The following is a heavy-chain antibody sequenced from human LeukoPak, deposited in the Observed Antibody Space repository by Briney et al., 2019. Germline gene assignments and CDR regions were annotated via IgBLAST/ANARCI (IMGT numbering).Heavy chain of an antibody. CDR3: ARGNIATRRREKWFDP. D-gene: IGHD6-6*01. CDR2: INSDSGGT. CDR1: GYTFTGDF. Sequence: ASVKVSRKASGYTFTGDFIHWVRQAPGQGLEWMGWINSDSGGTNYARKFQGGVTMTRDTSISTAYMELSSLRSDDTAVFYCARGNIATRRREKWFDPWGQGTLVTVSS. V-gene: IGHV1-2*02. J-gene: IGHJ5*02.